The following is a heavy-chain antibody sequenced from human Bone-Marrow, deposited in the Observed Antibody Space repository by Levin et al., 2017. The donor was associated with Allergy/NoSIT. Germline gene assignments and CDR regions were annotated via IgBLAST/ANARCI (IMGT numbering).Heavy chain of an antibody. CDR3: ARGAGRGKSFDY. Sequence: SETLSLTCSVSYDSITTYYWSWFRQPPGKGLEYIGYIFHNGDTNYTPSLRSRVTISLDTSRSQFSMRLTSVTAADTAVYYCARGAGRGKSFDYWGQGTLVIVSS. CDR2: IFHNGDT. D-gene: IGHD3-10*01. J-gene: IGHJ4*02. CDR1: YDSITTYY. V-gene: IGHV4-59*01.